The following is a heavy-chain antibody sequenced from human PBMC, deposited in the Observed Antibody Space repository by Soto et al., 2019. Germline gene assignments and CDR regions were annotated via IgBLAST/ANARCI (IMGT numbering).Heavy chain of an antibody. CDR3: ARPYYYYDSSGYYGSAFDI. D-gene: IGHD3-22*01. V-gene: IGHV1-24*01. CDR2: YDLEKGET. J-gene: IGHJ3*02. CDR1: GYSLTELS. Sequence: ASVKVSCKVSGYSLTELSIHWVRQAPGEGLEWMGGYDLEKGETIYAQKFQGRVTMTEDSPADTPYMQLRSLRSEDTAVYYCARPYYYYDSSGYYGSAFDIWGKGTMVTVSS.